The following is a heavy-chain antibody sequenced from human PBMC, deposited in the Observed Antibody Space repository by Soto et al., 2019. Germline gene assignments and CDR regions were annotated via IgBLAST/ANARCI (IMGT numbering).Heavy chain of an antibody. CDR3: ARVAGGMFVDY. Sequence: QVQLVQSGAEEKKPGASVKVSCKASGYTFTSYAMHWVRQAPGQRLEWMGWINAGNGNTKYSQKFQGRVTITRDTSASTAYVELSSLRSEDTAVYYCARVAGGMFVDYWGQGTLVTVSS. D-gene: IGHD6-19*01. CDR2: INAGNGNT. J-gene: IGHJ4*02. V-gene: IGHV1-3*05. CDR1: GYTFTSYA.